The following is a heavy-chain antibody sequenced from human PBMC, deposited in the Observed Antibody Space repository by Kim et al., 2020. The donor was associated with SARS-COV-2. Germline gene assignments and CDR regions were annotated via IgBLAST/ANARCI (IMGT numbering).Heavy chain of an antibody. V-gene: IGHV1-69*13. J-gene: IGHJ6*03. CDR3: ARAWGSCSGGSCDNYYYYMDV. CDR2: IIPIFGTA. CDR1: GGTFSSYA. D-gene: IGHD2-15*01. Sequence: SVKVSCKASGGTFSSYAISWVRQAPGQGLEWMGGIIPIFGTANYAQKFQGRVTITADESTSTAYMELSSLRSEDTAVYYCARAWGSCSGGSCDNYYYYMDVWGKGTTVTVSS.